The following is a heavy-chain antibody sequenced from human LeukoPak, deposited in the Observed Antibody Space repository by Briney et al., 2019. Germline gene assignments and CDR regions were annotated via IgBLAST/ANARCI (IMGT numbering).Heavy chain of an antibody. Sequence: GGSLRLSCAASGFTVSSNYMSWVRQAPGKGLEWVSVIYSGGSTYYADSVKGRFTISRDNSKNTLYLQMSSLRAEDTAVYYCVKDFGGNFLFDFWGQGTLVTVSS. D-gene: IGHD4-23*01. J-gene: IGHJ4*02. CDR2: IYSGGST. V-gene: IGHV3-66*01. CDR1: GFTVSSNY. CDR3: VKDFGGNFLFDF.